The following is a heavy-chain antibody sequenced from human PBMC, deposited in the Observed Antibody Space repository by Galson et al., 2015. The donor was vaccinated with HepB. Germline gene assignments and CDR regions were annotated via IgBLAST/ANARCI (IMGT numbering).Heavy chain of an antibody. D-gene: IGHD3-22*01. CDR3: ARAGSSGYYPELSY. J-gene: IGHJ4*02. V-gene: IGHV3-33*01. CDR1: GFTFSSYG. CDR2: IWYDGSNK. Sequence: SPRLSCAASGFTFSSYGMHWVRQAPGKGLEWVAVIWYDGSNKYYADSVKGRFTISRDNSKNTLYLQMNSLRAEDTAVYYCARAGSSGYYPELSYWGQGTLVTVSS.